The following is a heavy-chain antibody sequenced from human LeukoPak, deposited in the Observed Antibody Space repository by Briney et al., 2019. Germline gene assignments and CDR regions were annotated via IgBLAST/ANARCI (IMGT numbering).Heavy chain of an antibody. Sequence: PGRSLRLSCAASGFTFSSYGMRWVRQAPGKGLEWVAVIWYDGSNKYYADSVKGRFTISRDNSKNTLYLQMNSLRAEDTAVYYCARDSGYSGYGGIDYWGQGTLVTVSS. CDR1: GFTFSSYG. CDR3: ARDSGYSGYGGIDY. V-gene: IGHV3-33*01. D-gene: IGHD5-12*01. J-gene: IGHJ4*02. CDR2: IWYDGSNK.